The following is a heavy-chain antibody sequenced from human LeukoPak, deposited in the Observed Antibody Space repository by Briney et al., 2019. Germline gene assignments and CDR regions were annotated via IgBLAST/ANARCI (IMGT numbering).Heavy chain of an antibody. J-gene: IGHJ4*02. CDR3: ARDEVVAGADY. V-gene: IGHV1-18*01. D-gene: IGHD6-19*01. Sequence: WLVWIIPYNCNTNYPQNLQARVTMTTDPSTSTAYIELRSLRSDDTAVYYCARDEVVAGADYWGQGTLVTVSA. CDR2: IIPYNCNT.